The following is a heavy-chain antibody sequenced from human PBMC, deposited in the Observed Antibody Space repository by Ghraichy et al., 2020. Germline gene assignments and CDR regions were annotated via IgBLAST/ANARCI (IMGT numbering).Heavy chain of an antibody. J-gene: IGHJ4*02. Sequence: GRSLRLSCVASAFTFSSHWMHWVRQPPGKGLEWVANIRQDGSEKYYVDSVKGRFTISRDNAKNSLFLQMNSLRAEDTAVYYCATFSSGWWGQGTLVTVSS. V-gene: IGHV3-7*01. CDR3: ATFSSGW. CDR2: IRQDGSEK. CDR1: AFTFSSHW. D-gene: IGHD6-19*01.